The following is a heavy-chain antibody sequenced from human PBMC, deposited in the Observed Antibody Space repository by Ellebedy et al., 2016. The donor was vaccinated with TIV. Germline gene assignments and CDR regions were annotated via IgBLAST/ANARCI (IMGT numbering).Heavy chain of an antibody. J-gene: IGHJ3*02. Sequence: SETLSLTCTVSGGSISSYYWSWIRQPPGKGLEWIGYIYYSGSTNYNPSLKSRVTISVDTSKNQFSLKLSSVTAADTAVYYCARFNRDSSGYYDAFDIWGQGTMVTVSS. CDR3: ARFNRDSSGYYDAFDI. CDR1: GGSISSYY. D-gene: IGHD3-22*01. V-gene: IGHV4-59*01. CDR2: IYYSGST.